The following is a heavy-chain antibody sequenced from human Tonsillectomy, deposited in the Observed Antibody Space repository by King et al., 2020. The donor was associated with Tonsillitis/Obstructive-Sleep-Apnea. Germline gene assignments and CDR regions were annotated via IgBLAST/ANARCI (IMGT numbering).Heavy chain of an antibody. CDR1: GFTVSSNY. Sequence: VPLVESGGGLVQPGGSLRLSCAASGFTVSSNYMTWVRQAPGKGLAWVSVIYSGGSTNYADSVKGRFTISRDNSKNTLYLQMNSLRAEDTAVYYCARDNEQQLALDYWGQGTLVTVSA. CDR3: ARDNEQQLALDY. CDR2: IYSGGST. D-gene: IGHD6-13*01. V-gene: IGHV3-66*01. J-gene: IGHJ4*02.